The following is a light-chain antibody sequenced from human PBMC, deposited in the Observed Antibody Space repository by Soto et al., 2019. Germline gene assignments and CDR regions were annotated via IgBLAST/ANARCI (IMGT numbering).Light chain of an antibody. V-gene: IGLV2-11*01. CDR3: CSYAGSYFV. CDR2: DVT. Sequence: QSVLTQPRSVSGSPGQSVTISCTGTSSDVGVSRSVSWYQQHPGKAPKLIIYDVTKRPSGVPDRFSGSKSGNTASLTISGLQVEDEADYYCCSYAGSYFVFGTGTKLTVL. J-gene: IGLJ1*01. CDR1: SSDVGVSRS.